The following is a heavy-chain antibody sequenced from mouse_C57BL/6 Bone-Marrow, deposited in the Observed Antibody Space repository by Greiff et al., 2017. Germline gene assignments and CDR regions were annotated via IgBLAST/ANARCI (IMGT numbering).Heavy chain of an antibody. V-gene: IGHV1-15*01. D-gene: IGHD2-1*01. J-gene: IGHJ2*01. CDR3: ARVYYGGY. CDR1: GYTFTDYE. Sequence: QVQLKESGAELVRPGASVTLSCKASGYTFTDYEMHWVKQTPVHGLEWIGAIDPETGGTAYNQKFKGKAILTADKSSSTAYMELRSLTSEDSAVYFCARVYYGGYWGQGTTLTVSS. CDR2: IDPETGGT.